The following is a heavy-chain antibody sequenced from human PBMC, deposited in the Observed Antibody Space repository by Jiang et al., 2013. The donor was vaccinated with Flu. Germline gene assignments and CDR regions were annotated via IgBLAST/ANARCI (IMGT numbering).Heavy chain of an antibody. V-gene: IGHV5-51*01. CDR2: IYPGDSDT. Sequence: GAEVKKPGESLRISCKGSGYSFTSYWIGWVRQMPGKGLEWMGIIYPGDSDTRYSPSFQGQVTISADKSISTAYLQWSSLKASDTAMYYCARVRERRDSYNWFDPWGQGTLVTVSS. J-gene: IGHJ5*02. CDR3: ARVRERRDSYNWFDP. CDR1: GYSFTSYW. D-gene: IGHD3/OR15-3a*01.